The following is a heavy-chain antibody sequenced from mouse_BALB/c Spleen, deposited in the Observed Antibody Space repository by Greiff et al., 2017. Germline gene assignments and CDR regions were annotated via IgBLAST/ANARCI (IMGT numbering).Heavy chain of an antibody. Sequence: QVQLQQSGAELVKPGASVKLSCKASGYTFTSYYMYWVKQRPGQGLEWIGEINPSNGGTNFNEKFKSKATLTVDKSSSTAYMQLSSLTSEDSAVYYCTRGPSSLFDYWGQGTTLTVSS. V-gene: IGHV1S81*02. CDR2: INPSNGGT. D-gene: IGHD1-3*01. CDR3: TRGPSSLFDY. CDR1: GYTFTSYY. J-gene: IGHJ2*01.